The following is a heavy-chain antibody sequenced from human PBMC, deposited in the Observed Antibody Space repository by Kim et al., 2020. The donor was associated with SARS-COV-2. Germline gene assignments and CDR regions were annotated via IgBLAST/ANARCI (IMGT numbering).Heavy chain of an antibody. Sequence: SETLSLTCTVSGGSIGTDYWGWIRQPPGKGLEWIGNIFIGSTNYNPSLNSRVAISVDTSKKEISLMVTSVTSADTAVYYCVRDWSFYGMDVWGQGTTVTVSS. CDR3: VRDWSFYGMDV. CDR1: GGSIGTDY. J-gene: IGHJ6*02. V-gene: IGHV4-59*01. CDR2: IFIGST.